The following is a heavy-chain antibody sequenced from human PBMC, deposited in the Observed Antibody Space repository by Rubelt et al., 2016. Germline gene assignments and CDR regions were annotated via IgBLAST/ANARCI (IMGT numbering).Heavy chain of an antibody. V-gene: IGHV3-11*03. CDR3: ARRDTAADYHYYMDV. D-gene: IGHD5-18*01. Sequence: VQVLESGGGLVQPGGSLRLSCAASGFTFSDYYMSWIRQAPGKGLEWVSYISSSSSNTNYADSVKGRFTISRDNGKNSLYLQMNSLRAEDTAVYYCARRDTAADYHYYMDVWGKGTTVTVSS. J-gene: IGHJ6*03. CDR2: ISSSSSNT. CDR1: GFTFSDYY.